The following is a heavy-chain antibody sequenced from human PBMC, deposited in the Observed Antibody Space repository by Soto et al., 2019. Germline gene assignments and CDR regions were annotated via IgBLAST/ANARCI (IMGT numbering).Heavy chain of an antibody. Sequence: GGSLRLSCAASGFTFSTYWMHWVRQAPGKGLVWVSRLDNDGTNTRYADSVKGRFTVSRDNGKNTVYLQMDSLRAGDTAVYYCARRYCSAGSCPGIGFDYWGRGTLVTVSS. V-gene: IGHV3-74*01. CDR2: LDNDGTNT. J-gene: IGHJ4*01. CDR3: ARRYCSAGSCPGIGFDY. D-gene: IGHD2-15*01. CDR1: GFTFSTYW.